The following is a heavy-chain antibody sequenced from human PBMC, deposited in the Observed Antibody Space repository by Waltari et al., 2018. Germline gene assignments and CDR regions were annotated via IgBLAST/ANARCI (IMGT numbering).Heavy chain of an antibody. Sequence: DVQLVESGGGSVQPGGSLRLSCAASGFTFSTYAMNWVRQAPGKGVRRAPGKGLEWVAVNTHSGVATYYADSVKGRFTVSRDNSKKALYLQMNSLRAEDTALYYCAKGEAGTMTTADYGGQGTPVTVSS. CDR2: NTHSGVAT. J-gene: IGHJ4*02. CDR3: AKGEAGTMTTADY. D-gene: IGHD4-17*01. CDR1: GFTFSTYA. V-gene: IGHV3-23*04.